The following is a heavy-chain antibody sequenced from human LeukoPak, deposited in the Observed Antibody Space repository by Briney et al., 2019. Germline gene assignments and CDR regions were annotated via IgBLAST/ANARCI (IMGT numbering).Heavy chain of an antibody. CDR2: INPSGGST. V-gene: IGHV1-46*01. Sequence: ASVKVSCKASGYTFTSYYMHWVRQAPGQGLEWMGIINPSGGSTSYAQKFQGRVTMTRDTSISTAYMELSRLRSDDTAVYYCARAGPTLTTQLYYYYYIHVWGNGTTVTVSS. CDR1: GYTFTSYY. J-gene: IGHJ6*03. CDR3: ARAGPTLTTQLYYYYYIHV. D-gene: IGHD4-11*01.